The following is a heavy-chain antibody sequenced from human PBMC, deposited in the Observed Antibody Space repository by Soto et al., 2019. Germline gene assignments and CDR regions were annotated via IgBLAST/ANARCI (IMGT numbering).Heavy chain of an antibody. V-gene: IGHV3-53*01. CDR3: ARAPGSGGFSDYLDY. CDR2: IYSSGST. Sequence: EVQLVESGGGLIQPGGSLRLSCAASGFTVSSNYMSWVRQAPGKGLEWVSVIYSSGSTYYADSVKGRFTISRDNSKNTLYLHMNSLRAEDTAVYSCARAPGSGGFSDYLDYWGQGTLVTVSS. J-gene: IGHJ4*02. CDR1: GFTVSSNY. D-gene: IGHD2-15*01.